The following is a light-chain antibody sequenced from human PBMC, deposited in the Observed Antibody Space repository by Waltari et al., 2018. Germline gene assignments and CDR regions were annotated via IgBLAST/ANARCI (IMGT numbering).Light chain of an antibody. CDR3: DSYTSSVTRI. V-gene: IGLV2-14*03. J-gene: IGLJ1*01. Sequence: QSALTQPASVSGSPGQSITNSCTGPSRDVGGSTYFAWFQQYPGKAPKLLIYDVTNRFAGVSNRFSGSKSGNMASLTISGLQAEDEADYYCDSYTSSVTRIFGTGTKVTVL. CDR2: DVT. CDR1: SRDVGGSTY.